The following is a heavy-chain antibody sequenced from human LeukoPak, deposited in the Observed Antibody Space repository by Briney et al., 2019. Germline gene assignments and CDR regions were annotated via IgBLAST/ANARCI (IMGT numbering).Heavy chain of an antibody. Sequence: PGGSLRLSCAASGFTFSNYGMSWVRQAPGKGLEWVSVISGRGGNTYYADSVKGRFTISRDNSKNTVYLQMNSLRAEDTALYYLAKGYYYDSSDSYYNDVLDIWGQGTMVSVCS. J-gene: IGHJ3*02. CDR2: ISGRGGNT. CDR3: AKGYYYDSSDSYYNDVLDI. V-gene: IGHV3-23*01. D-gene: IGHD3-22*01. CDR1: GFTFSNYG.